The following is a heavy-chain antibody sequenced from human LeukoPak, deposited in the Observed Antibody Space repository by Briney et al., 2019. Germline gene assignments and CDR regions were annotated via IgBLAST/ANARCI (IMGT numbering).Heavy chain of an antibody. V-gene: IGHV3-30*02. Sequence: GGSLRLSCAASGFTFSSYGMHWVRQAPGKGLEWVAFIRYDGSNKYYADYVKGRFTISRDNSKNTLYLQMNSLRAEDTAVYYCAKAKGRWELLDYWGQGTLVTVSS. J-gene: IGHJ4*02. CDR3: AKAKGRWELLDY. CDR2: IRYDGSNK. D-gene: IGHD1-26*01. CDR1: GFTFSSYG.